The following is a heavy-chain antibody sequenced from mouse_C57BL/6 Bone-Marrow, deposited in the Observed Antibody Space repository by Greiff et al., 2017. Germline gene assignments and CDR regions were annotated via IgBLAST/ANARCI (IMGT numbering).Heavy chain of an antibody. CDR1: GFTFSDYG. CDR2: ISIGSSTI. CDR3: ARGYYGSSYAMDY. Sequence: EVKVVESGGGLVKPGGSLKLSCAASGFTFSDYGMHWVRQAPEKGLEWVAYISIGSSTIYYAETVKGRFTISRDNAKNTLFLHMTSLRAEDTAMYYCARGYYGSSYAMDYWGQGTSVTVSS. D-gene: IGHD1-1*01. V-gene: IGHV5-17*01. J-gene: IGHJ4*01.